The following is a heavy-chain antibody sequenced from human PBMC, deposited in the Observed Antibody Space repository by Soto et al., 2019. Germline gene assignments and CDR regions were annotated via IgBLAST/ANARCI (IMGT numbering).Heavy chain of an antibody. V-gene: IGHV3-11*06. CDR2: ISGSSRYT. CDR1: GFNFIDHY. J-gene: IGHJ4*02. Sequence: GGSLRLSCAASGFNFIDHYINLFRQAPWKWLEWVSYISGSSRYTNFADSVKGRFTISRDNAKNSPYLQMNSLRVEDTAVYYCARHTSGWHYYDYWGQGTPVTVSS. D-gene: IGHD6-19*01. CDR3: ARHTSGWHYYDY.